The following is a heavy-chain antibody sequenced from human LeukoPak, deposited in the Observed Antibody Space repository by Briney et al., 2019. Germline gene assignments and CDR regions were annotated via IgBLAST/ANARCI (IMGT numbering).Heavy chain of an antibody. CDR3: AKGGVTMVRGDLDY. CDR2: ISGSGGST. J-gene: IGHJ4*02. CDR1: GLTFSRDW. Sequence: GGSLRLSCEGFGLTFSRDWMSWVRQAPGKGLEWVSAISGSGGSTYYADSVKGRFTISRDNSKNTLYLQMNSLRAEDTAVYYCAKGGVTMVRGDLDYWGQGTLVTVSS. D-gene: IGHD3-10*01. V-gene: IGHV3-23*01.